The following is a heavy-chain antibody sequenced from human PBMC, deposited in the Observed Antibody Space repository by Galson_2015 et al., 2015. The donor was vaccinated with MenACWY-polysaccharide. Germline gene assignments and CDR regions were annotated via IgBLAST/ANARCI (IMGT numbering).Heavy chain of an antibody. CDR3: ARDSVGYYGSGSYYVI. D-gene: IGHD3-10*01. V-gene: IGHV3-66*01. J-gene: IGHJ3*02. CDR1: GFTVSSNY. Sequence: SLRLSCAASGFTVSSNYMSWVRRAPGKGLEWVSVIYSGGSTYYADSVKGRFTISRDNSKNTLYLQMNSLRAEDTAVYYCARDSVGYYGSGSYYVIWGQGTMVTVSS. CDR2: IYSGGST.